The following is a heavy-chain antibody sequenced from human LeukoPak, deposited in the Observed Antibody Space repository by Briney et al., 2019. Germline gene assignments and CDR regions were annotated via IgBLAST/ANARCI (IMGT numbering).Heavy chain of an antibody. D-gene: IGHD1-26*01. J-gene: IGHJ3*02. CDR2: IRSKAYGGTT. CDR3: TRAQVGAGAFDI. CDR1: GFTFGDYA. V-gene: IGHV3-49*04. Sequence: GRSLRLSCTASGFTFGDYAMSWVRQAPGKGLEWVGFIRSKAYGGTTEYAASVKGRFTISRDDSKSIAYLQMNSLKTEDTAVYYCTRAQVGAGAFDIWGQGTMVTVSS.